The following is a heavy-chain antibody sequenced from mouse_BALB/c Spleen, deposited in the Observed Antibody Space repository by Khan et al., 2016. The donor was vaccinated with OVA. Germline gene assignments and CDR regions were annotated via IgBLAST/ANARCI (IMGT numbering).Heavy chain of an antibody. J-gene: IGHJ2*01. CDR3: ARVCGGDFNY. V-gene: IGHV3-2*02. CDR1: GYSITSDYA. Sequence: EVQLQQSGPGLVKPSQSLSLTCTVTGYSITSDYAWNWIRQFPGNKLEWMGHISYSGNTKYNPSLKSRISVTRDTSKNQIFLQLNSVTAEDTATYYCARVCGGDFNYWGQGTTLTVSS. CDR2: ISYSGNT.